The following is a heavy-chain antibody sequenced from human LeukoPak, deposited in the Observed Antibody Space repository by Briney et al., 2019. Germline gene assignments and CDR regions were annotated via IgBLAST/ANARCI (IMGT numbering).Heavy chain of an antibody. CDR1: GGSISSGDYY. D-gene: IGHD2-2*01. J-gene: IGHJ4*03. CDR3: ARVVPAAMEIDY. CDR2: IYYSGST. Sequence: SQPVPLTCTVSGGSISSGDYYWIWIRQPPGKGLEWIGYIYYSGSTYYNPSLKSRVTISVDTSKNQFSLKLSSVTAADTAVYYCARVVPAAMEIDYWGPGKPGSVSS. V-gene: IGHV4-30-4*01.